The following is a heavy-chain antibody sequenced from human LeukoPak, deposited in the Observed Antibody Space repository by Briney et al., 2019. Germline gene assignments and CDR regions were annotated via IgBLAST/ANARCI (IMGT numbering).Heavy chain of an antibody. J-gene: IGHJ6*03. CDR1: GFTFSTYA. D-gene: IGHD1-26*01. V-gene: IGHV3-23*01. CDR3: AKDSGGTYFYYYYYMDV. Sequence: GGSVRLSCAASGFTFSTYAMSWVRQAPGKGLEWVSAISAGGATIYYADSVKGRFTVSRDNSKNTLYLQINSLRAEDTAVYYCAKDSGGTYFYYYYYMDVWGKGTTVTVSS. CDR2: ISAGGATI.